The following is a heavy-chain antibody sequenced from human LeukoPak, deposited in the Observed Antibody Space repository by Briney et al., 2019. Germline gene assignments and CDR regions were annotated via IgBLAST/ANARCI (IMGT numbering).Heavy chain of an antibody. CDR2: IYTSGST. Sequence: SETLSLTCTVSGGSISSYYWSWIRQPAGKGLEWIGRIYTSGSTNYNPSLKSRVTMSVATSKNQFSLKLSSVTAADTAVYYCARDFWSGYYTTYYYYMDVWGKGTTVTVSS. CDR3: ARDFWSGYYTTYYYYMDV. D-gene: IGHD3-3*01. V-gene: IGHV4-4*07. J-gene: IGHJ6*03. CDR1: GGSISSYY.